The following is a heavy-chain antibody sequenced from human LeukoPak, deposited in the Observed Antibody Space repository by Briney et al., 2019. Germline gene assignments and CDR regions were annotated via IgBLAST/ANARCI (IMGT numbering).Heavy chain of an antibody. V-gene: IGHV1-18*01. Sequence: ASVKVSCKASGYTFTSYGISWVRQAPGQGLEWMGWISAYNGNTNYAQKLQGRVTMTTDTSPSTAYMELRSLRSDDTAVYYCARDLNPFSSGYYKDYWGQGTLVTVSS. J-gene: IGHJ4*02. CDR1: GYTFTSYG. CDR2: ISAYNGNT. CDR3: ARDLNPFSSGYYKDY. D-gene: IGHD3-22*01.